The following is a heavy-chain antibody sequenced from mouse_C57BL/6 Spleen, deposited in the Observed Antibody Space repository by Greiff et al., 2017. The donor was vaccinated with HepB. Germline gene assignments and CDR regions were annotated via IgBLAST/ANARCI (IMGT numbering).Heavy chain of an antibody. CDR1: GYTFTSYW. V-gene: IGHV1-64*01. CDR3: GGYCSSPYYAMDY. D-gene: IGHD1-1*01. CDR2: IHPNSGST. J-gene: IGHJ4*01. Sequence: VQLQQPGAELVKPGASVKLSCKASGYTFTSYWMHWVKQRPGQGLEWIGMIHPNSGSTNYNEKFKSKATLTVDKSSSTAYMQLSSLTSEDSAVYYCGGYCSSPYYAMDYWGQGTSVTVSS.